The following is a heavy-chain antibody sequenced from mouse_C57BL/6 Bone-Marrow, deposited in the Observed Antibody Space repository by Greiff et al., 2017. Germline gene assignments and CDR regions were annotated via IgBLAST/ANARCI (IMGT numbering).Heavy chain of an antibody. J-gene: IGHJ4*01. V-gene: IGHV1-64*01. CDR3: ARRYFGSSGYAMDY. D-gene: IGHD1-1*01. CDR1: GYTFTSYW. CDR2: IHPNSGST. Sequence: QVQLQQPGAELVKPGASVKLSCKASGYTFTSYWMHWVKQRPGHGLEWIGMIHPNSGSTNYNEKFKSKATLTVDKSPSTAYMQLSSLTSEDSACYYGARRYFGSSGYAMDYWGQGTSVTVSS.